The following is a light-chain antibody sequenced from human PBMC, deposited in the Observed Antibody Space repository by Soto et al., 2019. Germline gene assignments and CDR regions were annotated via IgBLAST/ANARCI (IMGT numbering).Light chain of an antibody. CDR2: AAS. CDR1: QSISTH. CDR3: QQSYSAPYT. J-gene: IGKJ2*01. V-gene: IGKV1-39*01. Sequence: DIQMTQSPSSLSAPVGDRITITCRASQSISTHLNWYQQKPGKAPNLLIYAASSLQSGVPSRFSGSGSGTDFTLTISSLQPEDFTTYYCQQSYSAPYTFGQGTKLEIK.